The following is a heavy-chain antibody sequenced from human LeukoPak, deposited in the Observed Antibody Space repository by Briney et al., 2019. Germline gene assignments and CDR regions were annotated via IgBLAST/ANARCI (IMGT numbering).Heavy chain of an antibody. CDR1: GFAFSSSW. J-gene: IGHJ3*02. D-gene: IGHD3-10*01. CDR2: MNPDGSTK. V-gene: IGHV3-7*05. CDR3: ARDLHYAFDI. Sequence: GGSLRLSCAASGFAFSSSWMAWVRQAPGKGLEWVANMNPDGSTKNYVDSVRGRFTISRDNAKNSLYLQMNSLRADDTAVYYCARDLHYAFDIWGQGTMVTASS.